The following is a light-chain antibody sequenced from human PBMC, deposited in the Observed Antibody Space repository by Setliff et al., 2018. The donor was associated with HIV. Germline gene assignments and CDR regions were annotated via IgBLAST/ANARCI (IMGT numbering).Light chain of an antibody. V-gene: IGLV2-11*01. CDR3: SSYTITSTPYV. CDR2: DVT. Sequence: QSALTQPRSVSGSPGQSVTISCTGANSGFGYVSWYQQDPGKAPKLIIYDVTKRPSGVPDRFSGSKSGNTASLTISGLQAEDEGDYYCSSYTITSTPYVFGTGTKVTVL. CDR1: NSGFGY. J-gene: IGLJ1*01.